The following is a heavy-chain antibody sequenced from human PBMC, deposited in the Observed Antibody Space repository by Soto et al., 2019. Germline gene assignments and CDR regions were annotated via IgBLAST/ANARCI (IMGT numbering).Heavy chain of an antibody. CDR2: ISYSGST. Sequence: QLQLQESGPGLVKPSETLSLTCTVSGDSISSSSYYWGWIRQPPGKGLEWIGSISYSGSTYYNPSLKSRVTISVDTSKNQFSVKVSSVTAADTAVYYCARRYRFYYYMDVWGRGTTVTVSS. D-gene: IGHD2-2*02. V-gene: IGHV4-39*01. CDR1: GDSISSSSYY. CDR3: ARRYRFYYYMDV. J-gene: IGHJ6*03.